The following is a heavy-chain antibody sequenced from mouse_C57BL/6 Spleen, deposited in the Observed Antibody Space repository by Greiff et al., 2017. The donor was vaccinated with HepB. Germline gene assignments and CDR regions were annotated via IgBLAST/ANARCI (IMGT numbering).Heavy chain of an antibody. J-gene: IGHJ3*01. V-gene: IGHV1-50*01. Sequence: VQLQQPGAELVKPGASVKLSCKASGYTFTSYWMQWVKQRPGQGLEWIGEIDPSDSYTNYNQKFKGKATLTVDTSSSTAYMQLSSLTSEDSAVYYWARAAYWGQGTLGNGSA. CDR2: IDPSDSYT. CDR1: GYTFTSYW. CDR3: ARAAY.